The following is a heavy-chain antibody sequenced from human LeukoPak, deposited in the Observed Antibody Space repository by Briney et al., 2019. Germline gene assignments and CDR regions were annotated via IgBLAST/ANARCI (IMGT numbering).Heavy chain of an antibody. CDR2: INHSGST. D-gene: IGHD6-19*01. J-gene: IGHJ5*02. V-gene: IGHV4-34*01. Sequence: SETLSLTCAVYGGSFSGYYWSWIRQPPGKGLEWIWEINHSGSTNYNPSLKSRVTISVDTSKNQFSLKLSSVTAADTAVYYCAGGVAGTDWFDPWGQGTLVTVSS. CDR3: AGGVAGTDWFDP. CDR1: GGSFSGYY.